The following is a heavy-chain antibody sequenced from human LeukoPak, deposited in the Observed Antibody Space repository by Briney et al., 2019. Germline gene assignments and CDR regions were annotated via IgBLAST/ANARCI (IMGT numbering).Heavy chain of an antibody. J-gene: IGHJ4*02. CDR2: ISAYNGNT. D-gene: IGHD6-13*01. V-gene: IGHV1-18*01. CDR3: ARDHSSSGQLFDY. CDR1: GYTFTNYG. Sequence: GASVKVSCKASGYTFTNYGISWVRQAPGQGLEWMGWISAYNGNTRYAQKLQGRLTLTTDTSTTTAYMELRSLRSDDTAVYYCARDHSSSGQLFDYWGQGTLVTVSS.